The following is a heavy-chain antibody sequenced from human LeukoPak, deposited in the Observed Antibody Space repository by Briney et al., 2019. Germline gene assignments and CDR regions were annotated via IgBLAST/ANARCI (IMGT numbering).Heavy chain of an antibody. CDR1: GFTFSSYA. J-gene: IGHJ4*02. Sequence: GGSLRLSCAASGFTFSSYAMHWVRQAPGKGLEWVAVISYDGSNKYYADSVKGRFTISRDNSKNTLYLQMNSLRAEDTAVYYCARDFMVRGVTAFDWGQGTLVTVSS. V-gene: IGHV3-30*04. CDR2: ISYDGSNK. CDR3: ARDFMVRGVTAFD. D-gene: IGHD3-10*01.